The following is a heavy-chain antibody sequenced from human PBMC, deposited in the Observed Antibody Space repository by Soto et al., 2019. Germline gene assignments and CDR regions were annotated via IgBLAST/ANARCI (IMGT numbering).Heavy chain of an antibody. D-gene: IGHD4-17*01. CDR2: IIPILGIA. CDR1: GGTYSSYT. Sequence: QVQLVQSGAEVKKPGSSVKVSCKASGGTYSSYTISWVRQAPGQGLEWMGRIIPILGIANYAQKFQGRVTITADKSTSTAYMDLSSLRSEDTAVYYCARAAGYGDYVLGYWGQGTLVTVSS. V-gene: IGHV1-69*02. J-gene: IGHJ4*02. CDR3: ARAAGYGDYVLGY.